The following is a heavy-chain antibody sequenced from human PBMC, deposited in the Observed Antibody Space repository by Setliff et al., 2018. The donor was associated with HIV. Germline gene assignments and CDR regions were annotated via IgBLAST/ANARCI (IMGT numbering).Heavy chain of an antibody. CDR1: GGSFSGYY. CDR2: INHSGDT. J-gene: IGHJ4*02. V-gene: IGHV4-34*01. CDR3: AKCGGVTCYSASWYFDY. Sequence: SETLSLTCAVYGGSFSGYYWSWIRQPPGKGLEWIGEINHSGDTNYNPSLKSRVTISVDTSKNQFSLNLNSVTAADTAVYYCAKCGGVTCYSASWYFDYWGQGTLVTVSS. D-gene: IGHD2-15*01.